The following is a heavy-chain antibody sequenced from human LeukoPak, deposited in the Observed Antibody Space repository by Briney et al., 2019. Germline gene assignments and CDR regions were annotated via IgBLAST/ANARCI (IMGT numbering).Heavy chain of an antibody. V-gene: IGHV3-23*01. J-gene: IGHJ5*02. CDR1: GFTFSSYA. Sequence: PGGSLRLSCAASGFTFSSYAMSWVRQAPGKGLEWVSAISGSGGSTYYADSVKGRFTISRDNSKNTLYLQMNSLRAEDTAVYYCAKVGTVRGVIITNNWFDPWGQGTLVTVSS. D-gene: IGHD3-10*01. CDR3: AKVGTVRGVIITNNWFDP. CDR2: ISGSGGST.